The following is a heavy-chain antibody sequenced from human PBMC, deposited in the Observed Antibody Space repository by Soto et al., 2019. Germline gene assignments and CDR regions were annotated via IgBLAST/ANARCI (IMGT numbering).Heavy chain of an antibody. Sequence: EVQLVESGGGLVQPGGSLRLSCSASGFTFSSYEMNWVRQAPGKGLERVSYIGSSGTTIYYADSVKARFTISRENAKNSVYLQVSSLKADDTAVYYCARGGRVTYSFDYWGKGTRVPVSS. CDR1: GFTFSSYE. V-gene: IGHV3-48*03. J-gene: IGHJ4*02. CDR2: IGSSGTTI. D-gene: IGHD4-4*01. CDR3: ARGGRVTYSFDY.